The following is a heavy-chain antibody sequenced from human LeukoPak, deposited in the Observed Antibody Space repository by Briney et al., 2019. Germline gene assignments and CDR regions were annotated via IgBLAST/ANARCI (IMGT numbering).Heavy chain of an antibody. D-gene: IGHD3-9*01. J-gene: IGHJ4*02. CDR2: IYYSGST. Sequence: SETLSLTCTVSGGSIGSGGYYWSWIRQHPGKGLEWIGYIYYSGSTYYNPSLKSRVTISVDTSKNQFSLKLSSVTAADTAVYYCARLQGHYYDILTGYAWGTFDYWGQGTLVTVSS. V-gene: IGHV4-31*03. CDR1: GGSIGSGGYY. CDR3: ARLQGHYYDILTGYAWGTFDY.